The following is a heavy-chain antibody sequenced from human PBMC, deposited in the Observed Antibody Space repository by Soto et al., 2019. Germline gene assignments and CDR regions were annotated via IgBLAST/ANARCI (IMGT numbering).Heavy chain of an antibody. Sequence: EVQLLESGGGLVQPGGSLRLSCAASGFTFSSYAMSWVRQAPGKGLEWVSAISGSGGSTYYADSVKGRFTISRDNSKNTLYLQMNSLRAEDTAVYYCAEDLRWELALGACFDYWGQGTLVTVSS. CDR2: ISGSGGST. V-gene: IGHV3-23*01. J-gene: IGHJ4*02. CDR3: AEDLRWELALGACFDY. D-gene: IGHD1-26*01. CDR1: GFTFSSYA.